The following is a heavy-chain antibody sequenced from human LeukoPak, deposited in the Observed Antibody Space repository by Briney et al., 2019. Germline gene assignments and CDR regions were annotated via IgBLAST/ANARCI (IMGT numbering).Heavy chain of an antibody. Sequence: PSETLSLTCTVSGGSISSYYWSCIRQPPGKGLEWIGYIYYSGSTNYNPSLNSRVTISVNTSKNQFSLKLSSVTAADTAVYYCARDRDFGDYENWFDTWGQGTLVTVSS. CDR3: ARDRDFGDYENWFDT. D-gene: IGHD4-17*01. CDR2: IYYSGST. J-gene: IGHJ5*02. V-gene: IGHV4-59*01. CDR1: GGSISSYY.